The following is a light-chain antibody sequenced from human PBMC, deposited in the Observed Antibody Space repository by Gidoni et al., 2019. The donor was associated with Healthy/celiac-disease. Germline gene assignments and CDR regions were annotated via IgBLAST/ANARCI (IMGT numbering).Light chain of an antibody. Sequence: DIQMTQSPSSLSASVGDRVTITCQASHDISNYLNWYLQKPGKAPKLLIYDASNLETGVPSRFSGSGSGTDFTFTISSLQPEDIATYYCQQYDNLPFTFGGGTKVEIK. V-gene: IGKV1-33*01. CDR1: HDISNY. J-gene: IGKJ4*01. CDR2: DAS. CDR3: QQYDNLPFT.